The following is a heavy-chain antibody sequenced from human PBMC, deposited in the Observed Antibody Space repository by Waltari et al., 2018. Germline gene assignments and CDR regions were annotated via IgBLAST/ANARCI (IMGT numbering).Heavy chain of an antibody. CDR1: GFTFSSYW. Sequence: EVQLVESGGGLVQPGGSLRLSCAASGFTFSSYWMSWVRQAPGKGLEWVANIKQDGSEKYYGDSVKGRFTISRDNAKNSLYLQMNSLRAEDTAVYYCARDTSTVTTQISYWGQGTLVTVSS. V-gene: IGHV3-7*01. CDR2: IKQDGSEK. CDR3: ARDTSTVTTQISY. J-gene: IGHJ4*02. D-gene: IGHD4-17*01.